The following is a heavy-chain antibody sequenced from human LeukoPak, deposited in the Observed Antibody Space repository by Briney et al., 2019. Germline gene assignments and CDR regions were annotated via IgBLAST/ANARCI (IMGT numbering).Heavy chain of an antibody. J-gene: IGHJ5*02. V-gene: IGHV1-2*02. D-gene: IGHD2-15*01. CDR3: ARGYCSGGSCYWFDP. CDR2: INPNSGGT. Sequence: ASVKVSCKASGYTFTGYYVHWVRQAPGQGLEWMGWINPNSGGTNYAQKFQGRVTMTRDTSISTAYMELSRLRSDDTAVYYCARGYCSGGSCYWFDPWGQGTLVTVAS. CDR1: GYTFTGYY.